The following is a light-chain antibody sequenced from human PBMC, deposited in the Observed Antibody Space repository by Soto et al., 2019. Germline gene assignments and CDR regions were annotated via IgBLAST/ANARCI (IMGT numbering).Light chain of an antibody. J-gene: IGKJ4*01. CDR3: QQYYTTLT. Sequence: DIVMTQSPDSLAVSLGESATINCKSSQSVLYNSDNQHSLAWYQQKPGQPPKLLIYWTSPRDSGIPARFSGSCSGADFTLTISSLQAEGVAVDDCQQYYTTLTFGVGTKVEIK. CDR2: WTS. V-gene: IGKV4-1*01. CDR1: QSVLYNSDNQHS.